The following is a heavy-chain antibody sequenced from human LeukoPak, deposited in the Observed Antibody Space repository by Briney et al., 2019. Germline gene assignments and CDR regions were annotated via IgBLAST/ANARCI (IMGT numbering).Heavy chain of an antibody. D-gene: IGHD3-3*01. Sequence: SETLSLTCAVYGGSFSGYYWSWIRQPPGKGLEWIGEINHSGSTNYNPSLKSRVTISVDTSKNQFSLKLSSVTAADTAVYYCARGCTQYDFWSGPIGGWLDPWGQGTLVTVSS. CDR1: GGSFSGYY. CDR2: INHSGST. J-gene: IGHJ5*02. V-gene: IGHV4-34*01. CDR3: ARGCTQYDFWSGPIGGWLDP.